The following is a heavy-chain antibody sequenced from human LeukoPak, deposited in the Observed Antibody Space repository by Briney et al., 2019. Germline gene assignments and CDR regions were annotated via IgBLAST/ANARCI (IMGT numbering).Heavy chain of an antibody. D-gene: IGHD3-10*01. V-gene: IGHV1-8*01. J-gene: IGHJ5*02. CDR2: MNPNSGNT. Sequence: ASVKVSCKASGYTFISYDINWVRQATGQGLEWMGWMNPNSGNTGYAQKFQGRVTMTRNTSISTAYMELSSLRSEDTAVYYCARDSFEYYYGSGSYYPFDPWGQGTLVTVSS. CDR3: ARDSFEYYYGSGSYYPFDP. CDR1: GYTFISYD.